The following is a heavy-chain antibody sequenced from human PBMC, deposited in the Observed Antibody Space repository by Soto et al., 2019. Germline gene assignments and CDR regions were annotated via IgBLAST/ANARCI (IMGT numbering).Heavy chain of an antibody. CDR1: GFTFSSYA. CDR3: AKDPRYCSGGSCFRGDLDY. V-gene: IGHV3-23*01. D-gene: IGHD2-15*01. J-gene: IGHJ4*02. CDR2: ISGSGGST. Sequence: EVQLLESGGGLVQPGGSLRLSCAASGFTFSSYAMSWVRQAPGKGLEWVSAISGSGGSTYYADSVKGRFTISRDNSKKTLYLQMNSLRAEDTAVYYCAKDPRYCSGGSCFRGDLDYWGQGTLVTVSS.